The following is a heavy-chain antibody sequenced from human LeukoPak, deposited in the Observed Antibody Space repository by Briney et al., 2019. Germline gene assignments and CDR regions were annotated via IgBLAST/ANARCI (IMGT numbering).Heavy chain of an antibody. CDR1: GFTFSSYG. Sequence: SGGSLRLSCAASGFTFSSYGMHWVRQAPGKGLEWVAVISYDGSNKYYADSVRGRFTISRDNAKNSLYLQMNSLRAEDMALYYCAKDRRYSSSWFDAFDIWGQGTMVTVSS. CDR3: AKDRRYSSSWFDAFDI. V-gene: IGHV3-30*18. D-gene: IGHD6-13*01. J-gene: IGHJ3*02. CDR2: ISYDGSNK.